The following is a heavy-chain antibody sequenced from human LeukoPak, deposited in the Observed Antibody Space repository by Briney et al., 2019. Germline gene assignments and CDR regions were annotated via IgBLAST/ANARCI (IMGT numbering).Heavy chain of an antibody. Sequence: HAGGSLRLSCAASGFTVSSNYMSWVRQAPGKGLEWVSAISGSGGSTYYADSVKGRFTISRDNSKNTLYLQMNSLRAEDTAVYYCAKVRSSSWSYYFDYWGQGTLVTVSS. V-gene: IGHV3-23*01. D-gene: IGHD6-13*01. CDR1: GFTVSSNY. J-gene: IGHJ4*02. CDR3: AKVRSSSWSYYFDY. CDR2: ISGSGGST.